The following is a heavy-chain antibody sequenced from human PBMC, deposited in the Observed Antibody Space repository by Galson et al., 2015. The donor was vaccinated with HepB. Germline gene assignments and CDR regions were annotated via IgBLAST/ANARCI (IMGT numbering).Heavy chain of an antibody. V-gene: IGHV1-24*01. CDR1: GYTLTELP. D-gene: IGHD3-3*01. CDR3: ATSGYYTGWWFDP. J-gene: IGHJ5*02. Sequence: SVKVSCKVSGYTLTELPMHWVRQAPGKGLEWMGGFDPEDGETIYAQKFQGRVTMTEDTSTDTAYMELSSLRSEDTAVYYCATSGYYTGWWFDPWGQGTLVTVSS. CDR2: FDPEDGET.